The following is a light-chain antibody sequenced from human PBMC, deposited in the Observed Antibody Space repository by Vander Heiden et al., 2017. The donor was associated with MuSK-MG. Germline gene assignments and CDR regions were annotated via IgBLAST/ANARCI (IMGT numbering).Light chain of an antibody. V-gene: IGKV1-33*01. Sequence: IKMTQSPSSLSASVGDRVTITCQASQDISNYLNWYQQKPGKAPKLLIYDASNLETGVPSRFSGSGSGTDFTFTISSLQPEDIATYYCQQDDNLPLTFGGGTKVEIK. CDR2: DAS. J-gene: IGKJ4*01. CDR1: QDISNY. CDR3: QQDDNLPLT.